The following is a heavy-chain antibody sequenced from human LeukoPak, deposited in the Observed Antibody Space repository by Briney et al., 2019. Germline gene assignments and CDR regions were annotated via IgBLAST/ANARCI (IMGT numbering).Heavy chain of an antibody. Sequence: GGSLRLSCAASGFTFSSYSMNWVRQAPGKGLEWVSSISSSSSYIYYADSVKGRFTISRDNAKNSLYLQMNSLRAEDTAVYYCARVGDGSSWYGLGWFDPWGQGTLVTVSS. CDR3: ARVGDGSSWYGLGWFDP. D-gene: IGHD6-13*01. J-gene: IGHJ5*02. V-gene: IGHV3-21*01. CDR1: GFTFSSYS. CDR2: ISSSSSYI.